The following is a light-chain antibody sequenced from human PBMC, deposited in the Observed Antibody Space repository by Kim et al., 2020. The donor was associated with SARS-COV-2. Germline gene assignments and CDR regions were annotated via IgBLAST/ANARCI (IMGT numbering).Light chain of an antibody. CDR1: NGHSSYA. Sequence: QPVLTQSPSASASLGASVKLTCSLSNGHSSYAIAWHQQQPEKGPRYLMKVNSDGSHNKGDGIPDRFSGSSSGTERYLIISSLQSEDEAEYYCQTWGTGIQVFGGGTKVTVL. J-gene: IGLJ3*02. CDR2: VNSDGSH. V-gene: IGLV4-69*01. CDR3: QTWGTGIQV.